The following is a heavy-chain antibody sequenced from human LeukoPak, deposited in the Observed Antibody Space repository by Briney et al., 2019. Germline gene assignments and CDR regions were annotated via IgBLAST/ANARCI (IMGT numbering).Heavy chain of an antibody. CDR3: ARDLEAANTYYFDY. CDR1: GFTVISSY. J-gene: IGHJ4*02. CDR2: ISSAGTT. Sequence: GGSLRLSCAASGFTVISSYMSWVRQAPGKGLEWVSIISSAGTTYYADSVKSRFTISRDNSKNTVYLQVNSLRDEDTAVYYCARDLEAANTYYFDYWGQGTMVTVSS. D-gene: IGHD6-13*01. V-gene: IGHV3-66*01.